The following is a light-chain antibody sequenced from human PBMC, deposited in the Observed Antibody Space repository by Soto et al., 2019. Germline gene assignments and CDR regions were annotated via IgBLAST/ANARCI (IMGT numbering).Light chain of an antibody. CDR3: HHYAST. V-gene: IGKV3-20*01. CDR2: GAS. J-gene: IGKJ1*01. CDR1: QSVTSTY. Sequence: VLTQSPGTLSLSPGERATLSCRASQSVTSTYLDWYQQKPSQAPRLLIYGASSRATGVPDRFSGSGSGTDSTLTIRRLEPEDFAVYFCHHYASTFGQGTKVEIK.